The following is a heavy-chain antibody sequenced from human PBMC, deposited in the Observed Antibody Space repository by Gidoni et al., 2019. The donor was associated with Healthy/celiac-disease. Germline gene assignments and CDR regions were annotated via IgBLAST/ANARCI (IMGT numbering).Heavy chain of an antibody. D-gene: IGHD3-22*01. CDR3: ARDSGDSSGYALDY. CDR1: GGTFSSYA. V-gene: IGHV1-69*01. J-gene: IGHJ4*02. Sequence: QVQLMQSGAEVKKPGSSVKVSCKASGGTFSSYATSWVRQAPGQGLEWMGGIIPIFGTANYAQKFQGRVTITADESTSTAYMELSSLRSEDTAVYYCARDSGDSSGYALDYWGQGTLVTVSS. CDR2: IIPIFGTA.